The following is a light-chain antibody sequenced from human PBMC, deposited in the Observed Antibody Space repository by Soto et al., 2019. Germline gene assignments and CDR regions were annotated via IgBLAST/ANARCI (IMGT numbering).Light chain of an antibody. V-gene: IGKV3-20*01. CDR1: QTVSNNY. CDR3: QQFSSTPSWT. CDR2: GAS. J-gene: IGKJ1*01. Sequence: EIVLTQSPGTLSLSQGERVTLSCRASQTVSNNYLAWYQQKSGQAHRLLMYGASNRATGIPDRFSGSGSGTEFTLTISSLQSEDFAVYYCQQFSSTPSWTFGQGAKVDIK.